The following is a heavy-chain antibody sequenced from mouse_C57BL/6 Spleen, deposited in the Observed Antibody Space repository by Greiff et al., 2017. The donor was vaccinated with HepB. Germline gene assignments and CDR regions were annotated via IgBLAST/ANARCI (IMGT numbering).Heavy chain of an antibody. CDR1: GYTFTSYW. D-gene: IGHD1-1*01. J-gene: IGHJ2*01. Sequence: QVQLQQPGAELVRPGSSVKLSCKASGYTFTSYWMHWVKQRPIQGLEWIGNIDPSDSETHYNQKFKDKATLTVDKSSSTAYMQLSSLTSEDSAVYYCVLYYYGSSFYFDYWGQGTTLTVSS. CDR3: VLYYYGSSFYFDY. CDR2: IDPSDSET. V-gene: IGHV1-52*01.